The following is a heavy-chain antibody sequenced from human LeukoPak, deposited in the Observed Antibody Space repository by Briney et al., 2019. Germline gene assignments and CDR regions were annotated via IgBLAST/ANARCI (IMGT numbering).Heavy chain of an antibody. CDR3: AKESRLRLRFFDY. J-gene: IGHJ4*02. CDR1: GFTFSIYG. D-gene: IGHD5-12*01. V-gene: IGHV3-30*02. Sequence: RGSLRLSCAASGFTFSIYGMHWVRQAPGKGLEWVAFIRYDGSNKYYADSVKGRFTISRDNSKNALYLQMNRLRAEDTAVYYCAKESRLRLRFFDYGGQGTLVTVPS. CDR2: IRYDGSNK.